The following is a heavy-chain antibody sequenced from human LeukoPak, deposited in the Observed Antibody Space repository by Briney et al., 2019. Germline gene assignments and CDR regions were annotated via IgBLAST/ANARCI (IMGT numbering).Heavy chain of an antibody. CDR3: AKSDKPLRYFDCVLQYYFDY. Sequence: PGGSLRLSCAGSGFSFSSSAMSWVRQAPGKGLEWVSAISGSAGSTYYADSVKGRFTISRDNSKNTLYLQMNSLRAEDTAVYYCAKSDKPLRYFDCVLQYYFDYWGQGTLVTVSS. CDR2: ISGSAGST. CDR1: GFSFSSSA. J-gene: IGHJ4*02. V-gene: IGHV3-23*01. D-gene: IGHD3-9*01.